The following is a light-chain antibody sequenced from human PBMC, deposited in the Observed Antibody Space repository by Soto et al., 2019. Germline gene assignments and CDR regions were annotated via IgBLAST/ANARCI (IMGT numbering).Light chain of an antibody. CDR2: DVS. J-gene: IGLJ1*01. CDR1: SSDVGGYNY. Sequence: QSVLTQPASVSGSPGQSITISCTGTSSDVGGYNYVSWYQHHPGKAPKLLIYDVSNRPSGVSNRFSGSKSDNTASLTISWLQPEDEADYYCSSYTTSNTRQIVFGTGTKDTVL. V-gene: IGLV2-14*03. CDR3: SSYTTSNTRQIV.